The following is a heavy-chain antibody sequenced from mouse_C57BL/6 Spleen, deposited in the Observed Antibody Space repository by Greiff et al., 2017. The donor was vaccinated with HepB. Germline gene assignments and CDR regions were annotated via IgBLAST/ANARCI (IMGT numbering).Heavy chain of an antibody. CDR1: GYTFTSYT. Sequence: QVQLKESGAELARPGASVKMSCKASGYTFTSYTMHWVKQRPGQGLEWIGYINPSSGYTKYNQKFKDKATLTADKSSSTAYMQLSSLTSEDSAVYYCASPDGYYAMDYWGQGTSVTVSS. CDR3: ASPDGYYAMDY. CDR2: INPSSGYT. D-gene: IGHD2-3*01. J-gene: IGHJ4*01. V-gene: IGHV1-4*01.